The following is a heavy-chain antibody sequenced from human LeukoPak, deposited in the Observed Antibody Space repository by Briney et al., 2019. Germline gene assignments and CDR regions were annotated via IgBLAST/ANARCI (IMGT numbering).Heavy chain of an antibody. CDR1: GFTFSNAW. V-gene: IGHV3-15*01. Sequence: GGSLRLSCAASGFTFSNAWMSWVRQAPGKGLEWVGRIKSKTDGGTTDYAAPVKGRFTISRDDSKNTLYLQMNSLKTEDTAVYYCTTDPDDSSGYYPYYFDYWGQGTLVTVSS. D-gene: IGHD3-22*01. J-gene: IGHJ4*02. CDR2: IKSKTDGGTT. CDR3: TTDPDDSSGYYPYYFDY.